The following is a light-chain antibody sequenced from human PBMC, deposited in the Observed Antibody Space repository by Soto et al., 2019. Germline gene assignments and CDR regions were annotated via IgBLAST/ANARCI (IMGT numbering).Light chain of an antibody. CDR1: QGIRNH. Sequence: QFTQSPSFLLAYLGDSVTITCGASQGIRNHLAWYQQESGKAPKLLIYAASTLQSGVPSGFTGSGFGTNFTLTIRSLQPEDFATYYCKQHNSYPRTFGQGTRVDNK. J-gene: IGKJ5*01. CDR2: AAS. V-gene: IGKV1-9*01. CDR3: KQHNSYPRT.